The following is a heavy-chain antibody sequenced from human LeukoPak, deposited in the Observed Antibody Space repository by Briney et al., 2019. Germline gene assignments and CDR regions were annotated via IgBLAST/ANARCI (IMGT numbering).Heavy chain of an antibody. V-gene: IGHV4-34*01. D-gene: IGHD3-22*01. CDR2: INHSGST. CDR3: ARLFSFGVITNYYYYYYMDV. J-gene: IGHJ6*03. CDR1: GGSFSGYY. Sequence: SETLSLTCAVYGGSFSGYYWSWSRQPPGKGLEWIGEINHSGSTNYNPSLKSRVTISVDTSKNQFSLKLSSVTAADTAVYYCARLFSFGVITNYYYYYYMDVWGKGTTVTVSS.